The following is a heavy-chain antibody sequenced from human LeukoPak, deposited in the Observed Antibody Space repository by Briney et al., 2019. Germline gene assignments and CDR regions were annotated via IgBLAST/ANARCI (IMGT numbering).Heavy chain of an antibody. J-gene: IGHJ4*02. V-gene: IGHV4-59*01. CDR2: IYYSGTT. Sequence: SETLSLTCTVSGDSISGYYWSCIRQPPGKGLEWIGYIYYSGTTNYNPSLNSRVTISVDTSKNEASLKLSSVTAADTAVYYCARSRYNWNYYFDYWGQGTLVTVSS. CDR3: ARSRYNWNYYFDY. CDR1: GDSISGYY. D-gene: IGHD1-7*01.